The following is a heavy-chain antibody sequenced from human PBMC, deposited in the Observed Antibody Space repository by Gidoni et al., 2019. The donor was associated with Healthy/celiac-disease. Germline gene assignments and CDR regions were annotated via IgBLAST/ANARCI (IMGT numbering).Heavy chain of an antibody. CDR2: ISWNSGSI. CDR3: AKDPSDILTGGFDY. Sequence: EVQLVESGGGLVQPGRSLRLSCAASGFTFDDYAMHWVRQAPGKGLEWVSGISWNSGSIGYADSVKGRFTISRDNAKNSLYLQMNSLRAEDTALYYCAKDPSDILTGGFDYWGQGTLVTVSS. D-gene: IGHD3-9*01. V-gene: IGHV3-9*01. CDR1: GFTFDDYA. J-gene: IGHJ4*02.